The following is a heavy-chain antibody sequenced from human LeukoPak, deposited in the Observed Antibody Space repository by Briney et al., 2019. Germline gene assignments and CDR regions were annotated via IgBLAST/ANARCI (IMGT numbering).Heavy chain of an antibody. CDR2: ISSSGSTI. CDR3: ARDFSGSYVTEYLQY. Sequence: GGSLRLSCAASGFTFSDYYMSWIRQAPGKGLEWVSYISSSGSTIHYADSVKGRFTISRDNAKNSLYLQMNSLRDEDTAVHYCARDFSGSYVTEYLQYWGQGTLVTVSS. D-gene: IGHD1-26*01. CDR1: GFTFSDYY. J-gene: IGHJ1*01. V-gene: IGHV3-11*04.